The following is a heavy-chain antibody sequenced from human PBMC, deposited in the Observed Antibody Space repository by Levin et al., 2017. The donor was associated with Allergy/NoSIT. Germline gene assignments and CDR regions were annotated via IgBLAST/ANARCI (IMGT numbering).Heavy chain of an antibody. V-gene: IGHV1-69*04. CDR3: ARELELQKGPKYYYYGMDV. J-gene: IGHJ6*02. CDR2: IIPILGIA. Sequence: SVKVSCKASGGTFSSYTISWVRQAPGQGLEWMGRIIPILGIANYAQKFQGRVTITADKSTSTAYMELSSLRSEDTAVYYCARELELQKGPKYYYYGMDVWGQGTTVTVSS. CDR1: GGTFSSYT. D-gene: IGHD1-7*01.